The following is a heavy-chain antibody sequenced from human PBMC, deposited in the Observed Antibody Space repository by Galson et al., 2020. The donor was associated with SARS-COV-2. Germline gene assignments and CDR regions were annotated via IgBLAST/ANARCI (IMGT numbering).Heavy chain of an antibody. V-gene: IGHV4-59*08. CDR2: IYDSGTT. CDR3: AKLAEGRRSSEDY. Sequence: SETLSLPCTVSRGSISYHYLSWIRQPTGKGLERIGIIYDSGTTNYNPSLKSRVTMSLDRPNNQVSLKLNSVTAADTAVYYCAKLAEGRRSSEDYWGQGTMVTVSA. J-gene: IGHJ4*02. CDR1: RGSISYHY. D-gene: IGHD1-26*01.